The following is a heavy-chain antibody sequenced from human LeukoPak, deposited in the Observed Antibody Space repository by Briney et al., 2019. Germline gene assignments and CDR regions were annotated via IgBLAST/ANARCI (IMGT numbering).Heavy chain of an antibody. D-gene: IGHD3-22*01. V-gene: IGHV4-59*12. Sequence: SETLSLTCTVSGGSISCYYWSWFRQPPGKRLEWLGFVYYSGSTSYNPSLKSRVTISVDTSKNQISLKVSSVTAADTAVYYCAKDLENYYDSSGYVDYWGQGTLVTVSS. CDR1: GGSISCYY. CDR3: AKDLENYYDSSGYVDY. CDR2: VYYSGST. J-gene: IGHJ4*02.